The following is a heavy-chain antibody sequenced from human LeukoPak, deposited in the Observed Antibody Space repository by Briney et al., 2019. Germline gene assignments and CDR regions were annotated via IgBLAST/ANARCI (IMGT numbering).Heavy chain of an antibody. Sequence: PGGSLRFSCAASGFTFSTYWMTWVRQAPGKGLDWLATIKQDGSGTYYVDSVKGRFTISRDNAKNSLYLQMNSLRAEDTAVYYCVRDVGYGDYWGQGTLVTVSS. V-gene: IGHV3-7*01. CDR2: IKQDGSGT. D-gene: IGHD5-18*01. CDR1: GFTFSTYW. J-gene: IGHJ4*02. CDR3: VRDVGYGDY.